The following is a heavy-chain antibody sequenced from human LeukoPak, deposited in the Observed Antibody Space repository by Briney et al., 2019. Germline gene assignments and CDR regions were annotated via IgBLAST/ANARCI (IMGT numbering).Heavy chain of an antibody. CDR3: AKPARGYYYYGMDV. D-gene: IGHD3-10*01. J-gene: IGHJ6*02. Sequence: GGSLRLSCAASGFTFSSYAMSWVRQAPGKGLEWVSAISGSGGSTYYADSVRGRFTISRDNSKNTLYLQMNSLRAEDTAVYYCAKPARGYYYYGMDVWGQGTTVTVSS. V-gene: IGHV3-23*01. CDR1: GFTFSSYA. CDR2: ISGSGGST.